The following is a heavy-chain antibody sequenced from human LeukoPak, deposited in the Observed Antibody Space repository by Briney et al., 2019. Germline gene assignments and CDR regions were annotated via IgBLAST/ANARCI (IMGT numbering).Heavy chain of an antibody. V-gene: IGHV4-4*07. CDR1: GGSIGNYH. Sequence: PSETLSLTCTVSGGSIGNYHWSWIRQPAGKGLEWIGQIHSSGSTNYNPPLKSRASMSIDTTEDQVSLTIRSVTVADTALYYCARRDTSSGWSFDSWGQGTLVTVAS. CDR2: IHSSGST. CDR3: ARRDTSSGWSFDS. D-gene: IGHD6-19*01. J-gene: IGHJ4*02.